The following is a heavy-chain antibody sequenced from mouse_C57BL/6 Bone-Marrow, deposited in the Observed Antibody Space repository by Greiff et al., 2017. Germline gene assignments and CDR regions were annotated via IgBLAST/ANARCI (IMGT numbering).Heavy chain of an antibody. CDR3: ARDSSGFFAY. Sequence: VQRVESGAELVRPGTSVKVSCKASGYAFTNYLIEWVKQRPGQGLEWIGVINPGSGGTNYNEKFKGKATLTADKSSSTAYMQLSSLTSEDSAVYFCARDSSGFFAYWGQGTLVTVSA. CDR2: INPGSGGT. CDR1: GYAFTNYL. V-gene: IGHV1-54*01. J-gene: IGHJ3*01. D-gene: IGHD3-2*02.